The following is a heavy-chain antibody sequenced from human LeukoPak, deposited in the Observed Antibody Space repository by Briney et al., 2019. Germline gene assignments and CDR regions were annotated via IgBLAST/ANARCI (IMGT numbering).Heavy chain of an antibody. Sequence: PSETLSLTCTVSGGSITSGNYYWVWIRQPPGKGLEWIGTIYNSGSIYYKSSLKSRVTISVDTSKKQFSLKLSSVTAADTAVYYRASGYSYGSYDYWGQGTLVTVSS. V-gene: IGHV4-39*01. CDR1: GGSITSGNYY. J-gene: IGHJ4*02. CDR2: IYNSGSI. D-gene: IGHD5-18*01. CDR3: ASGYSYGSYDY.